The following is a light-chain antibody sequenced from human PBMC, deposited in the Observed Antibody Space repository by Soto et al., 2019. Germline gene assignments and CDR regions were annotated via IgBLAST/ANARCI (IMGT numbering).Light chain of an antibody. CDR2: GNS. J-gene: IGLJ3*02. Sequence: QSVLTQPPSVSGAPGQRVTIPAPGATPNIGAGYVVHWYQQLPGTAPKLLIYGNSNRPSGVPDRFSGSKSGTPASLAITGLQAEDEADYYCQSYDSSLSGWVFGGGTKLTVL. CDR3: QSYDSSLSGWV. V-gene: IGLV1-40*01. CDR1: TPNIGAGYV.